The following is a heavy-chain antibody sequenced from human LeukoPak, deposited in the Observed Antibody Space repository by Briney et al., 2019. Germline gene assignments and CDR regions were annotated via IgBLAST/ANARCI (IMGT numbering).Heavy chain of an antibody. J-gene: IGHJ4*02. CDR2: IYTSGST. CDR3: ARVGNSGTSQFDY. Sequence: SQTLSLTCTVSGGSISSGNYYWSWIRQPAGKELEWIGRIYTSGSTNYNPSLKSPFTISGDTSKNHFSLKLSSLNAADTAFYYCARVGNSGTSQFDYWGQGTLVTVSS. V-gene: IGHV4-61*02. CDR1: GGSISSGNYY. D-gene: IGHD1-26*01.